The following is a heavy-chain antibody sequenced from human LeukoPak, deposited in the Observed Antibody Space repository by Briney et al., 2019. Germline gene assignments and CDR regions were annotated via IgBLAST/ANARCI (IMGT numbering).Heavy chain of an antibody. J-gene: IGHJ3*02. CDR1: GGSFSGYY. V-gene: IGHV4-34*01. D-gene: IGHD2-2*01. CDR3: ARGLPAAMSFAFDI. CDR2: INHSGST. Sequence: SETLSLTCAVYGGSFSGYYWSWIRQPPGKGLEWIGEINHSGSTNYNPSLKSRVTISVDTSKNQFSLKLSSVTAADTAVYYCARGLPAAMSFAFDIWGKGTMVTVSS.